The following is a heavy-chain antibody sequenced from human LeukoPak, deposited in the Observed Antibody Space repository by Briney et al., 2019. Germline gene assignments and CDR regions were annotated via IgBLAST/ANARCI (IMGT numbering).Heavy chain of an antibody. CDR2: ISSSSYI. V-gene: IGHV3-69-1*01. J-gene: IGHJ4*02. Sequence: GGSLRLSCAASGFTFSDYYMSWIRQAPGKGLEWVSYISSSSYIYYADSVKGRFTISRDNAKNSLYLQMNSLRAEDTAVYYCARDSSSWYYFDYWGQGTLVTVSS. CDR3: ARDSSSWYYFDY. CDR1: GFTFSDYY. D-gene: IGHD6-13*01.